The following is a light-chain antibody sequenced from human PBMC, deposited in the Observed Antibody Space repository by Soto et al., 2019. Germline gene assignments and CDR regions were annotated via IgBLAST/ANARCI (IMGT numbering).Light chain of an antibody. CDR3: QQVNSFPAT. J-gene: IGKJ4*01. CDR2: AAS. Sequence: DIQLTQSPSFLSASVGDRITITCRASQGISSSLAWYQQRPGKAPELLIYAASSLQSGVPSRFSGSGSGTEFTLTVSSLQPEDVATYYCQQVNSFPATFGGGTKVEIK. CDR1: QGISSS. V-gene: IGKV1-9*01.